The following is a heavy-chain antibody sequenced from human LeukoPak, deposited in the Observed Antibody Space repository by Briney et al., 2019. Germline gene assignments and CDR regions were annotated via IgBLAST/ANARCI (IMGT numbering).Heavy chain of an antibody. CDR1: GYTFTSYY. D-gene: IGHD3-22*01. CDR2: INPSGGST. CDR3: ARGNYYYDGSGYADY. Sequence: GASVKVSCKASGYTFTSYYMHWVRQAPGQGLEWMGIINPSGGSTSYAQKFQGRVTMTRDTSTSTVYVELSSLRSEDTAVYYCARGNYYYDGSGYADYWGQGTLVTVSS. J-gene: IGHJ4*02. V-gene: IGHV1-46*01.